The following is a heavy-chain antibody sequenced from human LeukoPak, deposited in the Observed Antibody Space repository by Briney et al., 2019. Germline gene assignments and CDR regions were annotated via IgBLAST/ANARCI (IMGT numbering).Heavy chain of an antibody. J-gene: IGHJ4*02. Sequence: PGGSLRLSCAASGFTFSSYSMNWVRQAPGKGLEWVSAISGSGGSTYYADSVKGRFTISRDNSKNTLYLQMNSLRAEDTAVYYCAKDFGGYYYFYFDYWGQGTLVTVSS. CDR2: ISGSGGST. CDR3: AKDFGGYYYFYFDY. V-gene: IGHV3-23*01. D-gene: IGHD3-22*01. CDR1: GFTFSSYS.